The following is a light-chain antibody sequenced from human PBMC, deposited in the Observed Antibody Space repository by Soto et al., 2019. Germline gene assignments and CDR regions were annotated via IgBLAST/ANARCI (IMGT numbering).Light chain of an antibody. CDR3: SSYTSSSTLYV. V-gene: IGLV2-14*01. CDR2: DVS. CDR1: SSDVGGYNY. J-gene: IGLJ1*01. Sequence: QSALTQPASVSGSPGQSITISCTGTSSDVGGYNYVSWYQQHPGKAPKLMIYDVSNRPSGVSNRFSGSKSGNTASLTISGLQAEDEADYYCSSYTSSSTLYVFATGPKV.